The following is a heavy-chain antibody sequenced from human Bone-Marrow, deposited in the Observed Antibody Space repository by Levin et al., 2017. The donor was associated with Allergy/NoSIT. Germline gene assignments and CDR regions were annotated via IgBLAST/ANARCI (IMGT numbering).Heavy chain of an antibody. CDR1: GYTFTGYY. J-gene: IGHJ5*02. CDR3: ARDLDGDYVGWFDP. Sequence: ASVKVSCKASGYTFTGYYMHWVRQAPGQGLEWMGWINPNSGGTNYAQKFQGRVTMTRDTSISTAYMELSRLRSDDTAVYYCARDLDGDYVGWFDPWGQGTLVTVSS. CDR2: INPNSGGT. D-gene: IGHD4-17*01. V-gene: IGHV1-2*02.